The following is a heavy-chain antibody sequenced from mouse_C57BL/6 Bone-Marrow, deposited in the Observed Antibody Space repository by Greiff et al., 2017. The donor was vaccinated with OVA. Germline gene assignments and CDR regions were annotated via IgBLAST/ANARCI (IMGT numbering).Heavy chain of an antibody. CDR1: GFSLTSYA. Sequence: VQEVESGPGLVAPSQSLSITCTVSGFSLTSYAISWVRQPPGKGLAWLGVIWTGGGTNYNSALKSRLSISKDNSKSQVFLKMNSLQTDDTARYYCARVYYDYYYAMDYWGQGTSVTVSS. CDR3: ARVYYDYYYAMDY. CDR2: IWTGGGT. J-gene: IGHJ4*01. D-gene: IGHD2-4*01. V-gene: IGHV2-9-1*01.